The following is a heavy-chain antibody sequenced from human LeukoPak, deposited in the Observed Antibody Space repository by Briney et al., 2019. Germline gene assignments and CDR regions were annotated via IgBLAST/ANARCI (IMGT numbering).Heavy chain of an antibody. V-gene: IGHV3-48*02. J-gene: IGHJ4*02. Sequence: GGSLRLSCVASGFTFNTYAMNWVRQAPGKGLEWVTYISSSSSTIYYADSVRGRFAISRDNAKNSLYLQMNSLRDEDTAVYYCASGEDSGWSDFDYWGQGTLVTVSS. CDR2: ISSSSSTI. CDR1: GFTFNTYA. D-gene: IGHD6-19*01. CDR3: ASGEDSGWSDFDY.